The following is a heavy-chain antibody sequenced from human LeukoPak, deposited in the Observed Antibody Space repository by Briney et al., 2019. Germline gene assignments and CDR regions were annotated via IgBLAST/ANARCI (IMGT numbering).Heavy chain of an antibody. V-gene: IGHV3-48*03. Sequence: GGSLRLSCAASGFTFSSYEMNWVRQAPGKGLEWVSYISSSGSTIYYADSVKGRFTISRDNAKNSLYLQMNSLRTEDTALYYCAKTSPTRAFDIWGQGTMVTVSS. CDR2: ISSSGSTI. J-gene: IGHJ3*02. CDR3: AKTSPTRAFDI. CDR1: GFTFSSYE.